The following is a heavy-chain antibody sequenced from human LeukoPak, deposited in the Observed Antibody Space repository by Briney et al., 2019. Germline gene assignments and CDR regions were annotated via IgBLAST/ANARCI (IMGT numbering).Heavy chain of an antibody. D-gene: IGHD7-27*01. J-gene: IGHJ3*02. Sequence: GSLRLSCEASGFTFSRYWMSWVRQAPGKGLEWVASIREDGSETYPADSVRGRFTFSRDNAKNSLYLQMSSPRAEDTAVYYCVRSSDMTGDLRDAFDIWGRGTLVTVSS. CDR1: GFTFSRYW. CDR2: IREDGSET. CDR3: VRSSDMTGDLRDAFDI. V-gene: IGHV3-7*01.